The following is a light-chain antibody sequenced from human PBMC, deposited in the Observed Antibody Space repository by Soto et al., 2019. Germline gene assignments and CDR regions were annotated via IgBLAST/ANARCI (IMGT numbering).Light chain of an antibody. J-gene: IGKJ1*01. CDR2: GAS. Sequence: VMTQSPATLSVSPGERATLSCRASQSISSNLAWYQQRPGQAPRLLIYGASTRATGIPARFSGSGSGTEFTLTISSLQSEDFAVYYCQQYNNWWTFGQGTKVDIK. CDR3: QQYNNWWT. CDR1: QSISSN. V-gene: IGKV3D-15*01.